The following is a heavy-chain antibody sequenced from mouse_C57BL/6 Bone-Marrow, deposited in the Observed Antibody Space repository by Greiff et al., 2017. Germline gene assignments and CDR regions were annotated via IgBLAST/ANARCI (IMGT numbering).Heavy chain of an antibody. CDR2: INPNNGGT. D-gene: IGHD2-4*01. V-gene: IGHV1-26*01. CDR1: GYTFTDYY. Sequence: EVQLQQSGPELVKPGASVKISCKASGYTFTDYYMNWVKQSHGKSLEWIGDINPNNGGTSYNQKFKGKATLTVDKSSRTAYMELRSLTSGDSAVYYCARGDYDVDYWGQGTTLTVSS. J-gene: IGHJ2*01. CDR3: ARGDYDVDY.